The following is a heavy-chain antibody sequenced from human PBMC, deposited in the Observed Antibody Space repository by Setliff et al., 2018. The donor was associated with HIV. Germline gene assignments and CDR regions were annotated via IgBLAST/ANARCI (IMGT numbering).Heavy chain of an antibody. CDR3: ARVGRTVTKLRENYFDGSGQSDYYYYMDV. CDR2: INHSEST. Sequence: PSETLSLTCAVYGESFSDYYWSWIRQPPGKGLEWIGEINHSESTNYNPSLKSRLTMSVDTSKNQFSLNLTSVTAADTAVYYCARVGRTVTKLRENYFDGSGQSDYYYYMDVWAKGTTVTVS. V-gene: IGHV4-34*01. J-gene: IGHJ6*03. CDR1: GESFSDYY. D-gene: IGHD3-22*01.